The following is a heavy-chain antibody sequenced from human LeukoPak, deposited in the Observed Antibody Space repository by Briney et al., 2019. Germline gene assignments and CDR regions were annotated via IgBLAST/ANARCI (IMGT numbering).Heavy chain of an antibody. CDR3: AKDKQFRIAAAPDY. V-gene: IGHV3-23*01. CDR1: GFTFSSYA. CDR2: ISGSGGST. J-gene: IGHJ4*02. D-gene: IGHD6-13*01. Sequence: GGSLRLSCAASGFTFSSYAMSWVRQAPGKGLEWVSAISGSGGSTYYADSVKGRFTISRDNSKNTLCLQMNSLRAEDTAVYYCAKDKQFRIAAAPDYWGQGTLVTVSS.